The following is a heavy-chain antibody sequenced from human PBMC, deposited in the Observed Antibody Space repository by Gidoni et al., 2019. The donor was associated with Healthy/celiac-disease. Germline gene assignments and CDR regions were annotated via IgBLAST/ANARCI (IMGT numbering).Heavy chain of an antibody. J-gene: IGHJ2*01. CDR2: SYPGESET. CDR3: ARRPIGVQKVYFDL. D-gene: IGHD3-3*01. Sequence: EVQLVPSGAEAEQPWESPTISCRGSGYSFTIYWSGWVRQMTGQGLEWLGISYPGESETRYSPSFQGQVTSSADKSISTAYLQWSSLKASDTAMYYCARRPIGVQKVYFDLWGRGTLVTVSS. V-gene: IGHV5-51*01. CDR1: GYSFTIYW.